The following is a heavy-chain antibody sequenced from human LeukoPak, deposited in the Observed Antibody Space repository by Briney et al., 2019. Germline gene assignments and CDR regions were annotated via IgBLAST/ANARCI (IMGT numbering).Heavy chain of an antibody. CDR3: ARDKVYYYDSSGYSYYWYFDL. J-gene: IGHJ2*01. D-gene: IGHD3-22*01. Sequence: GGSLRLSCSASGFTFSAYAMHWVRQAPGKGLEYVSAISSNGGSTYYADSVKGRFTISRDNSQNTLYLQMSSLRAEDTAVYYCARDKVYYYDSSGYSYYWYFDLWGRGTLVTVSS. CDR1: GFTFSAYA. V-gene: IGHV3-64D*09. CDR2: ISSNGGST.